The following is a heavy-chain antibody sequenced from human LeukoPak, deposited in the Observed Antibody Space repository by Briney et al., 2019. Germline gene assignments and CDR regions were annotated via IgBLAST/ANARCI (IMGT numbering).Heavy chain of an antibody. J-gene: IGHJ4*02. D-gene: IGHD1-26*01. V-gene: IGHV3-33*01. Sequence: PGGSLRLSCAASGFSLSSYGMHWVRQAPGKGLEWVAPIWYDGSKTYYADSVKGRFTISRDNSQNTLYRQMTSLRAEDTAVFYCARLNGSYLDYWGQGTLVTVSS. CDR2: IWYDGSKT. CDR3: ARLNGSYLDY. CDR1: GFSLSSYG.